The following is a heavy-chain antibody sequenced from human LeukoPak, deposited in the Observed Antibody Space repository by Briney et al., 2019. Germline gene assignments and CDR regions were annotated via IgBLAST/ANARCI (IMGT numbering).Heavy chain of an antibody. CDR1: SGSFSGYY. D-gene: IGHD2-21*02. CDR3: ARGWSVTAIHYYGMDV. CDR2: INHSGST. V-gene: IGHV4-34*01. Sequence: PSETLSLTCAVYSGSFSGYYWSWIRQPPGKGLEWIGEINHSGSTNYNPSLKSRVTISVDTSKNQFSLKLSSVTAADTAVYYCARGWSVTAIHYYGMDVWGQGTTVTVSS. J-gene: IGHJ6*02.